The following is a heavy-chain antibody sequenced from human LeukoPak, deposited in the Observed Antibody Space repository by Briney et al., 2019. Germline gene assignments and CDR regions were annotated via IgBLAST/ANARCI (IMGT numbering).Heavy chain of an antibody. J-gene: IGHJ6*02. CDR2: INPKTGDT. CDR3: ARGYYGMDL. V-gene: IGHV1-2*02. CDR1: GYTFIGQY. Sequence: ASVKVSCKASGYTFIGQYLYWARQTPGQGLEWMGWINPKTGDTDSAQSFQGRVTMTRDTSVSTVYMELSRLTSDDTAVYYCARGYYGMDLWGQGTTVTVSS.